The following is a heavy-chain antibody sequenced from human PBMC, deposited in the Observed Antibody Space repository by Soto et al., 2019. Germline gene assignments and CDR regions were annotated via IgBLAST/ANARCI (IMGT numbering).Heavy chain of an antibody. Sequence: GGSLRLSCAASGFTFSSYGMHWVRQAPGKGLEWVAVIWYDGSNKYYADSVKGRFTISRDNSKNTLYLQMNSLRAEDTAVYYCARGSGYSGYDYFDYWGQGTLVTVSS. CDR2: IWYDGSNK. J-gene: IGHJ4*02. V-gene: IGHV3-33*01. CDR1: GFTFSSYG. D-gene: IGHD5-12*01. CDR3: ARGSGYSGYDYFDY.